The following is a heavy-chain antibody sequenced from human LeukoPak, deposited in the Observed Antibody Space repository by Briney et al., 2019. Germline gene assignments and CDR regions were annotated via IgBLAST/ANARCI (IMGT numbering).Heavy chain of an antibody. D-gene: IGHD6-6*01. Sequence: ASVKVSCKASGGTFSSYAISWGRQAPGQGLEWMGRIIPILGIANYAQKFQGRVTITADKSTSTAYMELSSLRSEDTAVYYCARVGTRDQWPRHEDYYYYGMDVWGQGTTVTVSS. CDR1: GGTFSSYA. CDR2: IIPILGIA. J-gene: IGHJ6*02. V-gene: IGHV1-69*04. CDR3: ARVGTRDQWPRHEDYYYYGMDV.